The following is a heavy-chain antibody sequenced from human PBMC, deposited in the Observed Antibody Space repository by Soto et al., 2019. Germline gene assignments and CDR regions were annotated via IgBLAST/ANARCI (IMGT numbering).Heavy chain of an antibody. CDR3: ARDVAAAGTWDY. D-gene: IGHD6-13*01. V-gene: IGHV1-18*04. CDR1: GYTFTSYG. Sequence: ASVKVSCKASGYTFTSYGISWVRQAPGQGLEWMGWISAYNGNTKYAQKLQGRVTMTTDTSTSTAYMELRSLRFDDTAVYYCARDVAAAGTWDYWGEGTLVTVSS. CDR2: ISAYNGNT. J-gene: IGHJ4*02.